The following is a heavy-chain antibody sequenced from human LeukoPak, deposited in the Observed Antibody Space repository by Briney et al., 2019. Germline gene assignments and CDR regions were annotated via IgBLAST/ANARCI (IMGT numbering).Heavy chain of an antibody. V-gene: IGHV4-59*12. Sequence: SETLSLTCTVSGGSISSYYWSWIRQPPGKGLEWVGYIYYSGSTNYNPSLKSRVTISVDTSKNQFSLKLSSVTAADTAVYYCAREVGRGADYWGQGTLVTVSS. D-gene: IGHD3/OR15-3a*01. CDR2: IYYSGST. J-gene: IGHJ4*02. CDR1: GGSISSYY. CDR3: AREVGRGADY.